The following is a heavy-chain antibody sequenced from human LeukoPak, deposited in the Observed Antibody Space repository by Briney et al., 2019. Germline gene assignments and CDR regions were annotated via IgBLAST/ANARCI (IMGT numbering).Heavy chain of an antibody. D-gene: IGHD3-22*01. CDR1: GGSISSYY. CDR3: ARDKDYFDSGGAFDI. CDR2: IYYSGST. V-gene: IGHV4-59*01. Sequence: SETLSLTCTVSGGSISSYYWSWIRQPPGKGLERIGYIYYSGSTNYNPSPESRVTISVDTSKNQFSLKLSSVTAADTAVYYCARDKDYFDSGGAFDIWGQGTMVTVSS. J-gene: IGHJ3*02.